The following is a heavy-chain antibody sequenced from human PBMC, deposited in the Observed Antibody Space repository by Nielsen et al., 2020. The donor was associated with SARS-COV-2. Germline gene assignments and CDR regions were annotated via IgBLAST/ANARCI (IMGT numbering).Heavy chain of an antibody. V-gene: IGHV3-7*01. Sequence: GESLKISCAASGFTFSSYWMSWVRQAPGKGLEWVANIKQDGSEKYYVDSVKGRFTISRDNAKNSLYLQMNSLRAEDTAVYYCARVLVSATPDAFDIWGQGTMVTVSS. CDR3: ARVLVSATPDAFDI. J-gene: IGHJ3*02. CDR1: GFTFSSYW. CDR2: IKQDGSEK. D-gene: IGHD2-15*01.